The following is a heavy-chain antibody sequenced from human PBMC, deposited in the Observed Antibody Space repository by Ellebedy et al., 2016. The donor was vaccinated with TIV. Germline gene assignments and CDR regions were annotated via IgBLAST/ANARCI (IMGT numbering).Heavy chain of an antibody. CDR2: IKSKTDGGTT. CDR1: GFTFSNAW. CDR3: TTGFDNDFDY. Sequence: GESLKISCAASGFTFSNAWMSWVRQDPGKGLEWVGRIKSKTDGGTTDYAAPVKGRFTISRDDSKNTLYLQMNSLKTEDTAVYYCTTGFDNDFDYWGQGTLVTVSS. D-gene: IGHD3-10*01. J-gene: IGHJ4*02. V-gene: IGHV3-15*01.